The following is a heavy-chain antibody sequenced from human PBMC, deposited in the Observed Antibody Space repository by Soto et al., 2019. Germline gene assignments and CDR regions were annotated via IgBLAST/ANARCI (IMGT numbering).Heavy chain of an antibody. J-gene: IGHJ6*02. V-gene: IGHV1-69*12. CDR2: IIPIFGTA. CDR1: GGTFSSYA. D-gene: IGHD4-4*01. Sequence: QVQLVQSGAEVKKPGSSVKVSCNASGGTFSSYAISWVRQAPGEGLEWMGGIIPIFGTANYAQKFQGRVTITADESTSTAYMELSSLRSEDTAVYYCAGALMTTVSPTTTYYYYYGMDVWGQGTTVTVSS. CDR3: AGALMTTVSPTTTYYYYYGMDV.